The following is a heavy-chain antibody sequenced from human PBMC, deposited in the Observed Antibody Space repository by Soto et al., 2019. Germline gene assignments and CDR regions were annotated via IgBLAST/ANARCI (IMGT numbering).Heavy chain of an antibody. V-gene: IGHV1-2*02. CDR3: ARGADIVLMVYATYFDY. J-gene: IGHJ4*02. CDR2: INPNSGGT. D-gene: IGHD2-8*01. Sequence: RASVKVSCKASGYTFTGYYMHWVRQAPGQGLEWMGWINPNSGGTNYAQKFRGRVTMTRDTSISTAYMELSRLRSDDTAVYYCARGADIVLMVYATYFDYWGQGTLVTVSS. CDR1: GYTFTGYY.